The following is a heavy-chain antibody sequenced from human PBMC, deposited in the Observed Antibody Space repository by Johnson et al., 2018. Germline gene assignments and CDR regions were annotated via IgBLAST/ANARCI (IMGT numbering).Heavy chain of an antibody. V-gene: IGHV3-30*04. D-gene: IGHD2-21*01. Sequence: QERLGECGGGVVQPGQSTRLSCEASGFSFSTFAMHCVRQAPGKGLEWLAIVSYDGRGKYFAASVRGRFTISRDNSKNTLYWQMHTLRVEDTAVYYWARDAYCGANCYWYRDGWGKGTTVTVSS. CDR1: GFSFSTFA. CDR2: VSYDGRGK. CDR3: ARDAYCGANCYWYRDG. J-gene: IGHJ6*03.